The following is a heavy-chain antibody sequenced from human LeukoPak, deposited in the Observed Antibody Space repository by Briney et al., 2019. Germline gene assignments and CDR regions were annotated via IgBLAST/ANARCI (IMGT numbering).Heavy chain of an antibody. J-gene: IGHJ6*04. Sequence: GASVKVSCKASGGTFSSYAISWVRQAPGQGHEWMGGIIPIFGTANYAQKFQGRVTITADESTSTAYMELSSLRSEDTAVYYCAKGYCSSTSCHSGYYYYGMDVWGKGTTVTVSS. D-gene: IGHD2-2*01. CDR2: IIPIFGTA. CDR3: AKGYCSSTSCHSGYYYYGMDV. CDR1: GGTFSSYA. V-gene: IGHV1-69*13.